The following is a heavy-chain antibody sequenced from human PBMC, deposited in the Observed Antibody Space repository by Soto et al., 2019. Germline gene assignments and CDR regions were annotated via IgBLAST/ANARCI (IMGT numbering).Heavy chain of an antibody. CDR2: VSESGESI. D-gene: IGHD1-26*01. J-gene: IGHJ6*02. CDR3: AKAYYTPTYWSTYGMDV. V-gene: IGHV3-23*01. CDR1: GFTFSNYA. Sequence: GGSLRLSCTASGFTFSNYAMSWVRQAPGKGLEWVASVSESGESIYYADSVKGRFTVSKDTSKNTLYLQMNSLRVDDTAVFYCAKAYYTPTYWSTYGMDVWGQGTTVTVSS.